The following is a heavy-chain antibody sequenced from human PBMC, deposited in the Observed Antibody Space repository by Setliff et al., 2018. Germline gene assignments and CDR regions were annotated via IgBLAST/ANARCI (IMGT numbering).Heavy chain of an antibody. J-gene: IGHJ4*02. Sequence: ALVKVSCKASGYTFTGYYMHWVRQAPGQGLEWMGWINPNSGNTGYAQKFQGRVTMTRNTSISTAYMDLSSLRFEDTAVYYCARAQSWSGGPYYFDNWGQGTLVTVSS. CDR2: INPNSGNT. CDR1: GYTFTGYY. D-gene: IGHD3-3*01. V-gene: IGHV1-8*02. CDR3: ARAQSWSGGPYYFDN.